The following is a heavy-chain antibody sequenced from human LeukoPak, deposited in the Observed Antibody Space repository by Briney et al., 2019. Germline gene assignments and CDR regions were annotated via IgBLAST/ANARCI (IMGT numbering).Heavy chain of an antibody. CDR3: AKGGRYCSSTSCYYPSDY. V-gene: IGHV3-30*18. Sequence: GGSLRLSCAASGFTFSSYGMHWVRQAPGKGLEWVAVISYDGSNKYYADSVKGRFTISRDNSKNTLYLQMNSLRAEDTAVYYCAKGGRYCSSTSCYYPSDYWGQGTPVTVSS. CDR1: GFTFSSYG. CDR2: ISYDGSNK. J-gene: IGHJ4*02. D-gene: IGHD2-2*01.